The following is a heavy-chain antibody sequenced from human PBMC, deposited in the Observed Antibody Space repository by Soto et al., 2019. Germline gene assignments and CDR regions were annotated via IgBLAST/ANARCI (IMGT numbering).Heavy chain of an antibody. J-gene: IGHJ4*02. D-gene: IGHD2-8*02. Sequence: SETLSLTCAVYGWSFSGYYLTWIRQPPGTGLEWIGEINHSGSTNYNPSLKSRVTISVDTSKNQFSLKLTSVTAADTAVYYCARDKITGLFDYWGQGTLVTVSS. CDR2: INHSGST. CDR3: ARDKITGLFDY. V-gene: IGHV4-34*01. CDR1: GWSFSGYY.